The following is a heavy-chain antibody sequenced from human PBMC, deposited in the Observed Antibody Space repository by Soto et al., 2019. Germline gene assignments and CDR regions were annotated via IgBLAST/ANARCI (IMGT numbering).Heavy chain of an antibody. Sequence: GGSLRLSCAASGFTVSSNYMSWVRQAPGKGLEWASVIYSGGSTYYADSVKGRFTISRDNSKNTLYLQMNSLRAEDTAVYYCARGVVGATKTDYWGQGTLVTVSS. J-gene: IGHJ4*02. V-gene: IGHV3-53*01. D-gene: IGHD1-26*01. CDR3: ARGVVGATKTDY. CDR1: GFTVSSNY. CDR2: IYSGGST.